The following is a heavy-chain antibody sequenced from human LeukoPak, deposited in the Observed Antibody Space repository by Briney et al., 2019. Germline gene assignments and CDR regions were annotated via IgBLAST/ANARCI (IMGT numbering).Heavy chain of an antibody. J-gene: IGHJ4*02. V-gene: IGHV1-2*02. D-gene: IGHD6-19*01. Sequence: ASVKVSCKASGYTFTGYYMHWVRQAPGQGLEWMGWINPNIGGTNYAQKFQGRVTMTRDTSISTAYMELSRLRSDDTAVYYCARERLVAGSKPARWKNDYWGQGTLVTVSS. CDR1: GYTFTGYY. CDR3: ARERLVAGSKPARWKNDY. CDR2: INPNIGGT.